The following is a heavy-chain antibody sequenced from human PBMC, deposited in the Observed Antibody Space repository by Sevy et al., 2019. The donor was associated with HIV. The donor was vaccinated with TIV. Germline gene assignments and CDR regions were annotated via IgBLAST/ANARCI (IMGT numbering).Heavy chain of an antibody. CDR2: ISAYKGNT. V-gene: IGHV1-18*01. CDR1: GYIFTSYG. Sequence: ASVKVSCKASGYIFTSYGISWVRQAPGQGLEWMGWISAYKGNTNYAQKFQGRVTMTTDTSTFTAYMELRSLRYDDTAVYYCARDRDYDYIWGTFPYRDYWGQGTLVTVSS. D-gene: IGHD3-16*01. CDR3: ARDRDYDYIWGTFPYRDY. J-gene: IGHJ4*02.